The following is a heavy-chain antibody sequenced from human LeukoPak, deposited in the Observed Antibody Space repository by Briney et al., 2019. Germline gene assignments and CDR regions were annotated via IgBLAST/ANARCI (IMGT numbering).Heavy chain of an antibody. Sequence: KPGGSLRLSCAASGFTFSSYSMNWVRQAPGKGLEWVSSISSSSSYVYYADSVKGRFTISRDNAKNSLYLQMNSLRAEDTAVYYCARVPAGGKPDDYWGQGTLVTVSS. CDR2: ISSSSSYV. D-gene: IGHD1-14*01. J-gene: IGHJ4*02. CDR3: ARVPAGGKPDDY. V-gene: IGHV3-21*01. CDR1: GFTFSSYS.